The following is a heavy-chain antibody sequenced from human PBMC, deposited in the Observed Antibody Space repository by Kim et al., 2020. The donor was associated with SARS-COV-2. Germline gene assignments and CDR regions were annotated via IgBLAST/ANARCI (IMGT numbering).Heavy chain of an antibody. D-gene: IGHD1-26*01. V-gene: IGHV4-39*01. CDR1: GGSISSSSYY. CDR3: ARLVVGATQAFDY. Sequence: SETLSLTCTVSGGSISSSSYYWGWIRQPPGKGLEWIGSIYYSGSTYYNPSLKSRVTISVDTSKNPFSLKLSSVTAADTAVYYCARLVVGATQAFDYWGQGTLVTVSS. CDR2: IYYSGST. J-gene: IGHJ4*02.